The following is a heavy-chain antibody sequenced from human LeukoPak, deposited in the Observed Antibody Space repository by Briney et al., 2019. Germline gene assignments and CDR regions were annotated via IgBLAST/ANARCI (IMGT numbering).Heavy chain of an antibody. J-gene: IGHJ4*02. Sequence: SETLSLTCTVSGGSISSYYWSWIRQPPGKGLEWIGYIYYSGSTNYNPSLKSRVTISVDTSKNQFSLKLSSVTAADTAVYYCAREHYDILTGYFRVGPVLPPGYWGQGTLVTVSS. V-gene: IGHV4-59*01. CDR1: GGSISSYY. D-gene: IGHD3-9*01. CDR3: AREHYDILTGYFRVGPVLPPGY. CDR2: IYYSGST.